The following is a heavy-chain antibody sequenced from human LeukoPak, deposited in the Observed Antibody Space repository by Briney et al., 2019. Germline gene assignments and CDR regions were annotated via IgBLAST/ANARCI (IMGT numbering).Heavy chain of an antibody. CDR2: FDPEDGET. Sequence: ASVKVSCKVSGYTLTELSMHWVRQAPGKGLEWMGGFDPEDGETSYAQKFQGRVTMTEDTSTDTAYMELSSLRSEDTAVYYCATGYSGYDLFDYWGQGTLVTVSS. CDR3: ATGYSGYDLFDY. J-gene: IGHJ4*02. V-gene: IGHV1-24*01. CDR1: GYTLTELS. D-gene: IGHD5-12*01.